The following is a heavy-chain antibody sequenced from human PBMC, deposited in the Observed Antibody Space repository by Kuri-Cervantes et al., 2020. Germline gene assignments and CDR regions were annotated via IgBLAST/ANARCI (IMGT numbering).Heavy chain of an antibody. V-gene: IGHV3-53*01. CDR3: ARAAAVFRTHRFDY. CDR2: IYTGGST. D-gene: IGHD6-25*01. Sequence: GESLKISCAASGFTVSSNYMSWVRQAPGKGLEWVSVIYTGGSTYYADSVKGRFTISRDNSKNTLYLQMNSLRAEDTAVYYCARAAAVFRTHRFDYWGQGTLVTVSS. J-gene: IGHJ4*02. CDR1: GFTVSSNY.